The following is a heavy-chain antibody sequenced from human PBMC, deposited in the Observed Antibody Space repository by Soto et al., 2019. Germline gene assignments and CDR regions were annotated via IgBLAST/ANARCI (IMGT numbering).Heavy chain of an antibody. CDR1: GESFSGYY. J-gene: IGHJ4*02. CDR2: INDSGST. CDR3: ERQPYDFWSGYYTGFDY. V-gene: IGHV4-34*10. Sequence: TSETLSLTCVVDGESFSGYYWTWIRQPPGKGLEWIGEINDSGSTNHKPSLKSRVTMSIDTSKNQFSLKLSSVTAADTAVYYCERQPYDFWSGYYTGFDYWGQGTLVTVSS. D-gene: IGHD3-3*01.